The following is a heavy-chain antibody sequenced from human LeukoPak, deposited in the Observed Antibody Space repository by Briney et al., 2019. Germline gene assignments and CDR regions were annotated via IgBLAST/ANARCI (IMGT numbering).Heavy chain of an antibody. CDR1: GGSISSSSYY. Sequence: SETLSLTCTVSGGSISSSSYYWGWIRQPPGKGLEWIGRIYTSGSTNYNPSLKSRVTMSVDTSKNQFSLKLSSVTAADTAVYYCAREVVGATPHWGYYYYMDVWGKGTTVTISS. CDR2: IYTSGST. J-gene: IGHJ6*03. CDR3: AREVVGATPHWGYYYYMDV. D-gene: IGHD1-26*01. V-gene: IGHV4-39*07.